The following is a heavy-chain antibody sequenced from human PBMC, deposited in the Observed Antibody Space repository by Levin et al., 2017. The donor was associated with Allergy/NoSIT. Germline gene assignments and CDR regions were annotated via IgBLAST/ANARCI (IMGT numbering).Heavy chain of an antibody. J-gene: IGHJ4*02. CDR1: GFTFSSYS. CDR2: ISSSSSYI. Sequence: GESLKISCAASGFTFSSYSMNWVRQAPGKGLEWVSSISSSSSYIYYADSVKGRFTISRDNAKNSLYLQMNSLRAEDTAVYYCARVSLYYYDSSGYSIDYWGQGTLVTVSS. V-gene: IGHV3-21*01. CDR3: ARVSLYYYDSSGYSIDY. D-gene: IGHD3-22*01.